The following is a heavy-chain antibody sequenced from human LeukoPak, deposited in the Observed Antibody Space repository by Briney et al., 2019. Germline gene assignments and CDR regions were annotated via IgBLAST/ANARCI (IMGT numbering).Heavy chain of an antibody. J-gene: IGHJ4*02. CDR1: GYTFTSYA. Sequence: ASVKVSCKASGYTFTSYAMHWVRQAPGQRLEWMGWINAGNGNKKYSQKFQGRVTITRDTSASTAYMKLSSLRSEDTAVYYCARDLGYTSIAARSFDYWGQGTLVTVSS. CDR3: ARDLGYTSIAARSFDY. CDR2: INAGNGNK. D-gene: IGHD3-16*02. V-gene: IGHV1-3*01.